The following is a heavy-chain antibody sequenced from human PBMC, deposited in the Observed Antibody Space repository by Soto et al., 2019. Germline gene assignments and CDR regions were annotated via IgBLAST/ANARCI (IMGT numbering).Heavy chain of an antibody. D-gene: IGHD6-19*01. Sequence: PGGSLRLSCAASGFTFSSYSMNWVRQAPGKGLEWVSSISSSTSYIYYADSVKGRFTISRDNAKNSLYLQMNSLRAEDTAVYYCATGIAVAGTYFDYWGQGTLVTVSS. V-gene: IGHV3-21*01. CDR3: ATGIAVAGTYFDY. J-gene: IGHJ4*02. CDR1: GFTFSSYS. CDR2: ISSSTSYI.